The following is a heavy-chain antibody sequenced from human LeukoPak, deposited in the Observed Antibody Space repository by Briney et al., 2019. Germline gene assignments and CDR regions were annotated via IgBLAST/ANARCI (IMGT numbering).Heavy chain of an antibody. V-gene: IGHV4-34*01. CDR1: GGPFSGYY. CDR2: INHSGST. Sequence: SETLSLTCAVYGGPFSGYYWSWIRQPPGKGLEWIGEINHSGSTNYNPSLKSRVTISVDASKNQFSLKLSSVTAADTAVYYCARGRSRLPGYYYYYYMDVWGKGTTVTVSS. CDR3: ARGRSRLPGYYYYYYMDV. J-gene: IGHJ6*03.